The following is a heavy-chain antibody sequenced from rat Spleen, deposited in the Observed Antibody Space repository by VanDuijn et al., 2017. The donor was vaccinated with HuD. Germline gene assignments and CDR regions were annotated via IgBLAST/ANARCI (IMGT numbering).Heavy chain of an antibody. CDR3: TTGWLFSY. CDR1: GFTFSDYY. J-gene: IGHJ3*01. Sequence: EVQLVESDGGLVQPGRSLKLSCAASGFTFSDYYMAWVRQAPTKGLEWVATISYDGSSTYYRDSVKGRFTISRDNGKSTLYLQMDSLRSEDTATYYCTTGWLFSYWGQGTLVTVSS. CDR2: ISYDGSST. V-gene: IGHV5-20*01. D-gene: IGHD1-12*03.